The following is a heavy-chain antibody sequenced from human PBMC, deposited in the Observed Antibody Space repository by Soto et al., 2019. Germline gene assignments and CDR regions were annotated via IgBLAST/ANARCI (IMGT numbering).Heavy chain of an antibody. Sequence: SEXLSLTCAVYGGSFSGYYWTWIRQPPGTGLEWIGEINHSGSTNYNPSLKSRVTIPVDTSKNQFSLKLTSVTAADTAVYYCARDKITGLFDYWGQGTLVTVSS. CDR1: GGSFSGYY. V-gene: IGHV4-34*01. CDR2: INHSGST. D-gene: IGHD2-8*02. J-gene: IGHJ4*02. CDR3: ARDKITGLFDY.